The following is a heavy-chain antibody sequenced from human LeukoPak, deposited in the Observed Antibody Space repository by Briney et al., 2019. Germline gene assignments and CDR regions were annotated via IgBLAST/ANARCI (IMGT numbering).Heavy chain of an antibody. CDR1: GGSISSYY. J-gene: IGHJ4*02. Sequence: SETLSLTCTVSGGSISSYYWSWIRQPPGKGLEWLGYIYYSGSTNYNPSLKSRVTISVDTSKNQFSLKLSSVTAADTAVYYCASGAWFGELLPAYWGQGTLVTVSS. CDR3: ASGAWFGELLPAY. V-gene: IGHV4-59*08. D-gene: IGHD3-10*01. CDR2: IYYSGST.